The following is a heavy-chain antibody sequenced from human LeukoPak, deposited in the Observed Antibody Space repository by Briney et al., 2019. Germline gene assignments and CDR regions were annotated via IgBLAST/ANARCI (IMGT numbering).Heavy chain of an antibody. D-gene: IGHD3-10*01. Sequence: ASVKVSCKASGYTFTSYGISWVRQAPGQGLEWMGWISAYNGNTNYAQKLQSRVTMTTDTSTSTAYMELRSLRSDDTAVYYCARVLWFGELLPDDYWGQGTLVTVSS. J-gene: IGHJ4*02. V-gene: IGHV1-18*04. CDR1: GYTFTSYG. CDR2: ISAYNGNT. CDR3: ARVLWFGELLPDDY.